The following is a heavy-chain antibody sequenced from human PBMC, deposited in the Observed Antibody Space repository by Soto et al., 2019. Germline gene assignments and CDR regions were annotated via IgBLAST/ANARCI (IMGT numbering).Heavy chain of an antibody. J-gene: IGHJ5*02. Sequence: QLQLQESGPGLVKPSETLSLTCTVSGGSISSSSYYWGWIRQPPGKGLEWIGSIYYSGSTYYNPSLKSRVTISVDTSKNRFSLKLSSVTAADTAVYYCARVIYCSGGSCYSFGWFDPWGQGTLVTVSS. D-gene: IGHD2-15*01. CDR1: GGSISSSSYY. V-gene: IGHV4-39*01. CDR2: IYYSGST. CDR3: ARVIYCSGGSCYSFGWFDP.